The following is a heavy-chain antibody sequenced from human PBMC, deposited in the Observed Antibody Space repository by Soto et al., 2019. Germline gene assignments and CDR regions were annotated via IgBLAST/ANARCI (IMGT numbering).Heavy chain of an antibody. CDR1: GGTFSSYA. V-gene: IGHV1-69*01. D-gene: IGHD2-2*01. CDR3: ARSQGSSTSLEIYYYYSYGMDV. Sequence: QVQLVQSGAEVKKPGSSVKVSCKASGGTFSSYAISWVRQAPGQGLEWMGGIIPIPGTANYAQKFQGRVTITADESTRTAYMERSSLRSEDTAVYYCARSQGSSTSLEIYYYYSYGMDVWGQGTTVTVSS. J-gene: IGHJ6*02. CDR2: IIPIPGTA.